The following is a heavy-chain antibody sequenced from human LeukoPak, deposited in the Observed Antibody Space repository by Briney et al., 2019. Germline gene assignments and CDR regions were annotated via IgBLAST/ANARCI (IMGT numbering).Heavy chain of an antibody. CDR3: ARGNWSDAFDV. D-gene: IGHD1-1*01. J-gene: IGHJ3*01. V-gene: IGHV1-69*05. CDR1: GGTFSSYA. CDR2: ITPMVDTA. Sequence: SMKVSCKASGGTFSSYAISWVRQAPGQGLEWMGGITPMVDTAKYAQKFQDRVTISTDESARTSYLDMTSLTSEDTAVYYCARGNWSDAFDVWGQGALVTVSS.